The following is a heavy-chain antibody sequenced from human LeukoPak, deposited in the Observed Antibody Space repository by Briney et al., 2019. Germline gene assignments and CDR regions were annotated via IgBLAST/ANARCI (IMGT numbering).Heavy chain of an antibody. J-gene: IGHJ4*02. CDR2: IKEDGSEI. Sequence: YPGGSLRLSCAASGFTFSSRWMNWVRQTPEKGLEWVANIKEDGSEIYYVDSVKGRFTISRDNAKNSLYLQMNSLRVEDTAVYYCALGVYHFDSWGQGTLVTVSS. CDR3: ALGVYHFDS. D-gene: IGHD3-16*01. CDR1: GFTFSSRW. V-gene: IGHV3-7*01.